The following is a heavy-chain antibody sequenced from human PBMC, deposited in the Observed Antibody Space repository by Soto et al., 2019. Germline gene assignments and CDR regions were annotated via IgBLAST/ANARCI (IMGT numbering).Heavy chain of an antibody. Sequence: GGSLRLSCAASGFTFSSYAMSWVRQAPGKGLEWVSAISGSDGSTDYADSVKGRFTISRDNSKNTLYLQMNSLRAEDTAVYFCAKARAHAIVDAFDIWGQGTMVTVSS. CDR1: GFTFSSYA. D-gene: IGHD1-26*01. CDR3: AKARAHAIVDAFDI. V-gene: IGHV3-23*01. CDR2: ISGSDGST. J-gene: IGHJ3*02.